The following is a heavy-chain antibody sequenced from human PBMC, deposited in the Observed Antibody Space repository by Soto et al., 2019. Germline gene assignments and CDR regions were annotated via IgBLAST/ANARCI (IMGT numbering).Heavy chain of an antibody. V-gene: IGHV3-30*04. CDR1: GFSISTYA. D-gene: IGHD1-26*01. CDR3: ARRSFPYSGSPLEPWSDALDI. Sequence: QVQLVESGGGVVQPGRSLRLSCAASGFSISTYALHWVRQAPGKGPEWVAIISYNGNNKHYADSVKGRFTISRDNSKNTAELQRNSLRVEDTAMYYCARRSFPYSGSPLEPWSDALDIWGQGTMVTVSS. J-gene: IGHJ3*02. CDR2: ISYNGNNK.